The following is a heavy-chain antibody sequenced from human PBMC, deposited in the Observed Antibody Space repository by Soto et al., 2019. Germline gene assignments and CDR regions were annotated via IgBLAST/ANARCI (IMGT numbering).Heavy chain of an antibody. D-gene: IGHD6-13*01. J-gene: IGHJ6*02. CDR3: ARDELRPQLGPYYYGMDV. CDR2: IIPIFGTA. V-gene: IGHV1-69*13. CDR1: GGTFSSYA. Sequence: ASVKVSCKASGGTFSSYAISWVRQAPGQGLEWMGGIIPIFGTANYAQKFQGRVTITADESTSTAYMELSSLRSEDTAVYYCARDELRPQLGPYYYGMDVWGQGTTVTVSS.